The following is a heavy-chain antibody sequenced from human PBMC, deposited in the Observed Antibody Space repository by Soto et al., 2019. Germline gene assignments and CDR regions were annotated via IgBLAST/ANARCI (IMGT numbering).Heavy chain of an antibody. CDR3: ARKMPMDV. V-gene: IGHV1-8*01. D-gene: IGHD2-2*01. CDR1: GYTFTIYD. J-gene: IGHJ6*02. CDR2: MNPNSGNT. Sequence: QVQLGQSGAEVKKPGASVKVYCKASGYTFTIYDINWVRQATGQGLEWMGWMNPNSGNTGYAQKFQGRVTLTSNNSISRAYIELSSLRSESTPVSYCARKMPMDVWAHGNTVTVSS.